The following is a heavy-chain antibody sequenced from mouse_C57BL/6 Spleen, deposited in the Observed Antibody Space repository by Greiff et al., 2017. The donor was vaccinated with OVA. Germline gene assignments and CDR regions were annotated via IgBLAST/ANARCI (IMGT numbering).Heavy chain of an antibody. Sequence: EVKLVESGEGLVKPGGSLKLSCAASGFTFSSYAMSWVRQTPEKRLEWVAYISSGGDYIYYADTVKGRFTISRDNARNTLYLQMSSLKSEDTAMYYCTRGGLYSNFAYWGQGTLVTVSA. CDR2: ISSGGDYI. J-gene: IGHJ3*01. V-gene: IGHV5-9-1*02. CDR3: TRGGLYSNFAY. D-gene: IGHD2-5*01. CDR1: GFTFSSYA.